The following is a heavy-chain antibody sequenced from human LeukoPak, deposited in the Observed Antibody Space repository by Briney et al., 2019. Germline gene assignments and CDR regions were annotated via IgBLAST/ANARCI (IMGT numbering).Heavy chain of an antibody. D-gene: IGHD6-19*01. Sequence: GESLKISCKGSGYGFTSYWIGWVRQMPGQGLEWMGIIYPGDSDTRYSPSFQGQATISADKSISTAYLQWSSLKASDTAMYYCARQWDYSSGSVGYWGQGTLVTVSS. CDR2: IYPGDSDT. CDR1: GYGFTSYW. CDR3: ARQWDYSSGSVGY. V-gene: IGHV5-51*01. J-gene: IGHJ4*02.